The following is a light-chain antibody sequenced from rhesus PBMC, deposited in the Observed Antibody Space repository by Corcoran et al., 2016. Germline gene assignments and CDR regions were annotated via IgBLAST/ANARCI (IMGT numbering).Light chain of an antibody. Sequence: DIQMTQSPSSLSASVGDTVTITCRASQGISSWLAWYQQKPGKAPKLLFYKAASLQSGVPSGFSGWGSGTDFTLTISSLQSEDFATYYCQQYSSRPRTFGQGTKVEIK. J-gene: IGKJ1*01. CDR1: QGISSW. CDR2: KAA. CDR3: QQYSSRPRT. V-gene: IGKV1-22*01.